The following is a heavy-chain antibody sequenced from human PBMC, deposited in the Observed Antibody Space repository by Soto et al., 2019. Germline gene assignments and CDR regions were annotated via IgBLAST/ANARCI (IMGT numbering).Heavy chain of an antibody. D-gene: IGHD5-12*01. J-gene: IGHJ6*02. V-gene: IGHV1-2*02. CDR2: INPNSGGT. CDR3: ARDVAWIEMATIYYYYGMDV. CDR1: GYTFTGYY. Sequence: ASVKVSCKASGYTFTGYYMRWVRQAPGQGLEWMGWINPNSGGTNYAQKFQGRVTMTRDTSISTAYMELSRLRSDDTAVYYCARDVAWIEMATIYYYYGMDVWGQGTTVTVSS.